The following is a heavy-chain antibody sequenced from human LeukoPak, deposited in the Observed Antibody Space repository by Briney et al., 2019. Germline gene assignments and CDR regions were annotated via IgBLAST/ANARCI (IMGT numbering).Heavy chain of an antibody. V-gene: IGHV3-49*04. D-gene: IGHD1-20*01. CDR2: IRSKAYGGTT. J-gene: IGHJ3*02. CDR1: GFTFGDYA. Sequence: PGGSLRLSCTASGFTFGDYAMSWVRQAPGKGLEWVGFIRSKAYGGTTEYAASVKGRFTISRDDSKSIAYLQMNSLKTEDTAVYYCTRDHKYNWNDDPGGAFDIWGQGTMVTVSS. CDR3: TRDHKYNWNDDPGGAFDI.